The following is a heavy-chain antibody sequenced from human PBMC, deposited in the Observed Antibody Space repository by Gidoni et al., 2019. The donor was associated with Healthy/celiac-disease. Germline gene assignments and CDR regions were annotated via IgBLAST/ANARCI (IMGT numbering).Heavy chain of an antibody. J-gene: IGHJ4*02. Sequence: VQLVESGGGLVQPGGSLRLSCAASGFTFSSYEMNWVRQAPGKGLEWVSYISSSGSTIYYAYSVKGRLTISRDNAKNSLYLQMNSLRAEDTAVYYCAREGSVGTLDYWGQGTLVTVSS. CDR3: AREGSVGTLDY. CDR2: ISSSGSTI. V-gene: IGHV3-48*03. CDR1: GFTFSSYE. D-gene: IGHD6-13*01.